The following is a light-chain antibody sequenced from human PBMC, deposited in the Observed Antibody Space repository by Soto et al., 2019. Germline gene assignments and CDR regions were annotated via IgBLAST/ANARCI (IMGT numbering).Light chain of an antibody. J-gene: IGKJ2*01. CDR3: QQYGSPPHP. Sequence: EIVLTQSPGTLSLSPGERATLSCRASQSVYNSSLAWYQQKPGQAPRLLINAASNRATGVPDRFSGSGSGTDFTLTISRLEPEDFAVYYCQQYGSPPHPFGQGTKVEI. V-gene: IGKV3-20*01. CDR1: QSVYNSS. CDR2: AAS.